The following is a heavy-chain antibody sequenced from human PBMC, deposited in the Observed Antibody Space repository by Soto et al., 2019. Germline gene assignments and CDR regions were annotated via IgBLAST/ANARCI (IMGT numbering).Heavy chain of an antibody. Sequence: QVQMVQSGAEVKKPGSSVKVACKGSGDTFNRYTVPWVRQAPGQGLEWMGRIIPMFGIASYAQNFQGRVTITADKSTNAAYMELSSRRSEDTAVHYCARDSGRSDVIPAAITAMDVWGQGTSVNVSS. CDR2: IIPMFGIA. J-gene: IGHJ6*02. V-gene: IGHV1-69*08. D-gene: IGHD2-2*01. CDR1: GDTFNRYT. CDR3: ARDSGRSDVIPAAITAMDV.